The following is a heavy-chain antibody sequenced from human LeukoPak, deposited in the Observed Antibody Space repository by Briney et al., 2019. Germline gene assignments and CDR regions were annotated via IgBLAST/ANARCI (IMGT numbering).Heavy chain of an antibody. V-gene: IGHV1-24*01. CDR3: ATVTIVGATEDAFDI. J-gene: IGHJ3*02. CDR2: FDPEDGET. Sequence: ASVKVSRKVSGYTLTELSMHWVRQAPGKGLEWMGGFDPEDGETIYAQKFQGRVTMTEDTSTDTAYMELSSLRSEDTAVYYCATVTIVGATEDAFDIWGQGTMVTVSS. CDR1: GYTLTELS. D-gene: IGHD1-26*01.